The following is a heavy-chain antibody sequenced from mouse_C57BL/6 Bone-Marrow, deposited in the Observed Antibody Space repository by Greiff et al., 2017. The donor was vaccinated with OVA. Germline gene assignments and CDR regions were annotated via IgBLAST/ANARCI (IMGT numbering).Heavy chain of an antibody. CDR2: IWRGGST. CDR1: GFSLTSYG. V-gene: IGHV2-5*01. Sequence: QVQLKESGPGLVQPSQSLSITCTVSGFSLTSYGVHWVRQSPGKGLEWLGVIWRGGSTDYNAAFMSRLSITKDNSKSQVFFKMNSLQADDTAIYYCAKTHLLWYYAMDYWGQGTSVTVSS. CDR3: AKTHLLWYYAMDY. J-gene: IGHJ4*01. D-gene: IGHD2-10*01.